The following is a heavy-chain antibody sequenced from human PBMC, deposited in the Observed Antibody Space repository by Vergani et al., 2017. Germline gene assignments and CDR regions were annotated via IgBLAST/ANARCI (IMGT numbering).Heavy chain of an antibody. Sequence: QVQLEESGPGLVKPSETLSLTCTVSGGSFNTYYWSWIRQSPGKGLEWIGYIYSTGSTNYNPSLNSRVTMSVDTSKNQLSLKLRSVTAADTAVYFCERVMYRDEASTGYRLEGMDIWGQGTTVTISS. J-gene: IGHJ6*02. V-gene: IGHV4-59*13. CDR1: GGSFNTYY. CDR3: ERVMYRDEASTGYRLEGMDI. CDR2: IYSTGST. D-gene: IGHD3-9*01.